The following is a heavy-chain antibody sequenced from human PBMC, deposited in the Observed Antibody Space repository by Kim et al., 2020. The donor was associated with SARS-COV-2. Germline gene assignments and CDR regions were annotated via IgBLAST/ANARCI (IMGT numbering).Heavy chain of an antibody. D-gene: IGHD3-22*01. Sequence: YADSVKCRFSLSRDNSQNTLYLQMNSLRAEDTAVYYCAKELGHDKWYFLHRGQGTLVTVSS. CDR3: AKELGHDKWYFLH. J-gene: IGHJ1*01. V-gene: IGHV3-30*02.